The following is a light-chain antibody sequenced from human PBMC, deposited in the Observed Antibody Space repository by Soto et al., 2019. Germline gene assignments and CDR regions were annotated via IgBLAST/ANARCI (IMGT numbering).Light chain of an antibody. Sequence: QSALAQPASVSGSPGQSITISCTGTSGFVGSFSLVSWYQQHPGKAPKVMISEGHRRPSGVPDRFSGSTSLNSASLTISGLQAEDAADYICCLYIGATTYVFGTGTKLTVL. J-gene: IGLJ1*01. CDR3: CLYIGATTYV. CDR1: SGFVGSFSL. CDR2: EGH. V-gene: IGLV2-23*01.